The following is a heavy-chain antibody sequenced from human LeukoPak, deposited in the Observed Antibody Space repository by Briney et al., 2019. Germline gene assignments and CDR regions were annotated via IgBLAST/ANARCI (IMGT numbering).Heavy chain of an antibody. CDR3: ARDRGETGELYYFDY. J-gene: IGHJ4*02. CDR2: ISTYNGNT. V-gene: IGHV1-18*01. CDR1: GYTFTSYG. D-gene: IGHD7-27*01. Sequence: ASVKVSCKASGYTFTSYGISWVRQAPGQGLEWVGWISTYNGNTNYAQKLQGRVTLTTDTSTSIAYMELRSLRSDDTAVYYCARDRGETGELYYFDYWGQGTLVTVSS.